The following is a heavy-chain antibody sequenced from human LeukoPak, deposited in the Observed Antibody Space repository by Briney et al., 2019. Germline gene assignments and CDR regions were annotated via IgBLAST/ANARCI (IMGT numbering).Heavy chain of an antibody. CDR1: GYTFTDYY. V-gene: IGHV1-2*02. Sequence: ASVKISCKASGYTFTDYYMHWVRQAPGQGLEWMGWINPNSGGTNYAQKFQGRVTMTRDTSISTAYMELSRLRSDDTAVYYCARTDRYNYDSNGYQLYYFDYWGQGTLVTVSS. CDR3: ARTDRYNYDSNGYQLYYFDY. CDR2: INPNSGGT. D-gene: IGHD3-22*01. J-gene: IGHJ4*02.